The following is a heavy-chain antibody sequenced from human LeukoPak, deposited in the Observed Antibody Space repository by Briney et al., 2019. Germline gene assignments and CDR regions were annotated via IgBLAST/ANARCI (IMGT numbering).Heavy chain of an antibody. D-gene: IGHD3/OR15-3a*01. CDR2: ISGSGDKT. J-gene: IGHJ2*01. Sequence: GGSLRLSCAASGFTLSNYAMSWVRQAPGKGLEWVSSISGSGDKTYHADSVKGRFTISRDNSKNTLYLQMNSLRAEDTAVYYCAKDWTGTKPFDLWGRGTLVTVSS. CDR3: AKDWTGTKPFDL. V-gene: IGHV3-23*01. CDR1: GFTLSNYA.